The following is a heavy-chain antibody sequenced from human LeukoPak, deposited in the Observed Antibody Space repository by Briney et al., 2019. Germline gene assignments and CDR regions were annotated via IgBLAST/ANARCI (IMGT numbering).Heavy chain of an antibody. CDR2: INPNSGGT. D-gene: IGHD3-9*01. V-gene: IGHV1-2*02. Sequence: ASVKVSCKASGYTFTGYYMHWVRQAPGQGLEWMGWINPNSGGTNYAQKFQSRVTMTRDTSISTAYMELSRLRSDDTAVYYCARDSEYDILTGRVVPSGMDVWGQGTTVTVSS. CDR3: ARDSEYDILTGRVVPSGMDV. J-gene: IGHJ6*02. CDR1: GYTFTGYY.